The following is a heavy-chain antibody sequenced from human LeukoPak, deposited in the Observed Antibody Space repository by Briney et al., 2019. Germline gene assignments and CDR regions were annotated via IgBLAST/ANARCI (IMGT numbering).Heavy chain of an antibody. CDR3: VRDGSGSYYDYFDY. V-gene: IGHV3-21*01. Sequence: PGGSLRLSCAASGFTFNDYTMTWVRQAPGKGLEWVSSITGDCNYIFYADSVKGRFTISRDNAKDSLDLQMDSLRAEDTAVYYCVRDGSGSYYDYFDYWGQGTLVTVSS. CDR2: ITGDCNYI. CDR1: GFTFNDYT. D-gene: IGHD1-26*01. J-gene: IGHJ4*02.